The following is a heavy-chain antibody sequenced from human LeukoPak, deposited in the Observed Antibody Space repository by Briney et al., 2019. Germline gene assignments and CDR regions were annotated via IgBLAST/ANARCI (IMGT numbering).Heavy chain of an antibody. CDR2: IYPGDSDT. J-gene: IGHJ4*02. D-gene: IGHD6-13*01. CDR1: GYSFTSYW. CDR3: ARPGGSSSWPYYFDY. V-gene: IGHV5-51*01. Sequence: GESLKISCKGSGYSFTSYWISWVRQMPRKGLGWMGIIYPGDSDTRYRPSFQGQVTISADKSISTAYLQWSSLKASDTAMYYCARPGGSSSWPYYFDYWGQGTLVTVSS.